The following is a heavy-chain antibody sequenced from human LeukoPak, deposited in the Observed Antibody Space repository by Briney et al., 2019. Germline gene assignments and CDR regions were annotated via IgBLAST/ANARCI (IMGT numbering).Heavy chain of an antibody. CDR3: ARGGAARPDY. CDR2: ISSNTRTI. D-gene: IGHD6-6*01. Sequence: GGSLRLFCAASGFTFNNYGMNWVRQAPGKGLEWVSYISSNTRTIDYADSVKGRFTISRDNAKTSLYLQMNSLRAEDTAVYYCARGGAARPDYWGQGTLVTVSS. J-gene: IGHJ4*02. V-gene: IGHV3-48*01. CDR1: GFTFNNYG.